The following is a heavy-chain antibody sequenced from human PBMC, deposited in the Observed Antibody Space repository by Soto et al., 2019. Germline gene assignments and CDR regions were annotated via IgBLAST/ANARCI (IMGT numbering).Heavy chain of an antibody. CDR2: IIPIFVTA. J-gene: IGHJ3*02. D-gene: IGHD3-22*01. CDR3: ARWGGYYYHDAFDI. Sequence: QVQLVQSGAEVKKPGSSVKVSCKASGGTFSSYAISWVRQAPGQGLEWMGGIIPIFVTANNAQKFQGRVTITADESTSTAYMELSRLRSEDTAVYYCARWGGYYYHDAFDIWGQGTMVTVSS. CDR1: GGTFSSYA. V-gene: IGHV1-69*01.